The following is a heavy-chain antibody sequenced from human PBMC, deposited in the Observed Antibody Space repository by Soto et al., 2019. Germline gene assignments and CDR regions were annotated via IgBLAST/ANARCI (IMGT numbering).Heavy chain of an antibody. V-gene: IGHV3-13*05. D-gene: IGHD1-26*01. CDR3: ANGPVVGANYKYYDMDV. CDR2: IGTTGDP. Sequence: GGSLRLSCAASGFTFSNYDMHWVRQTTGKGLEWVSAIGTTGDPYYPGSVKGRFTISRDNSKNTLYLQMDNLRAEDTAHYFCANGPVVGANYKYYDMDVWGRGTTVTV. J-gene: IGHJ6*02. CDR1: GFTFSNYD.